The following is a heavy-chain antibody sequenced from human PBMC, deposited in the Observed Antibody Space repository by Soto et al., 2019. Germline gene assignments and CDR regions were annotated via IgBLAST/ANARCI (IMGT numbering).Heavy chain of an antibody. CDR3: AHRRRGFSYHFDY. J-gene: IGHJ4*02. CDR2: IYWDDDK. CDR1: GFSLTTRGVG. V-gene: IGHV2-5*02. Sequence: QITLKESGPALVKPTQTLTLTCTFSGFSLTTRGVGVGWFRQPPGKALEWLALIYWDDDKWYSPSLKTRLTNTEDTSKNQVALKMTNVDPVDTATYYCAHRRRGFSYHFDYWGQGTLVTVSS. D-gene: IGHD5-18*01.